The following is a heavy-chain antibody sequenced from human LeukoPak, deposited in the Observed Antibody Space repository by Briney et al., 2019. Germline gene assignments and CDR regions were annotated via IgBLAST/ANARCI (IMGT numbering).Heavy chain of an antibody. V-gene: IGHV1-18*01. D-gene: IGHD4-17*01. J-gene: IGHJ4*02. CDR2: ISAYNGNT. CDR1: GYTFTSYG. Sequence: ASVKVSCKASGYTFTSYGISWVRQAPGQGLEWMGWISAYNGNTNYAQKFQGRVTMTRNTSISTAYMELSSLRSEDTAVYYCARELDYGDSLDFDYWGQGTLVTVSS. CDR3: ARELDYGDSLDFDY.